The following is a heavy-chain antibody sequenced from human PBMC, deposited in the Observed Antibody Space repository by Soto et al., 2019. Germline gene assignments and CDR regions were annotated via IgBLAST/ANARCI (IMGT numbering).Heavy chain of an antibody. CDR3: TKDRDGAAAGPTKFYGMDV. Sequence: GGSLRLSCAASGFTFSSYAMSWVRQAPGKGLEWVSVISGSGDSTYYADSVRGRFTISRDNSKNTLYLQMNTLRAEDTAVYYCTKDRDGAAAGPTKFYGMDVWGQGTTVTVSS. CDR2: ISGSGDST. CDR1: GFTFSSYA. V-gene: IGHV3-23*01. D-gene: IGHD6-13*01. J-gene: IGHJ6*02.